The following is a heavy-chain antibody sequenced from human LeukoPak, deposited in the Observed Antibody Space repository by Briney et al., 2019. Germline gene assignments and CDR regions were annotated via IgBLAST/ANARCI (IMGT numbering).Heavy chain of an antibody. V-gene: IGHV4-4*02. Sequence: PSETLSLTCAVSGGSISSSNWWSWVRQPPGKGLEWIGEIYHSGSTNYNPSLKSRVTISVDTSKNQFSLKLSSVTAADTAVYYCARGIVVVPAAQGGDYWGQGTLVTVSS. CDR3: ARGIVVVPAAQGGDY. CDR1: GGSISSSNW. D-gene: IGHD2-2*01. CDR2: IYHSGST. J-gene: IGHJ4*02.